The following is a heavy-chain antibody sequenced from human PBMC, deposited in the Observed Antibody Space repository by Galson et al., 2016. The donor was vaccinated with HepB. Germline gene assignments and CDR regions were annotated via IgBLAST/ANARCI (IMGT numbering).Heavy chain of an antibody. Sequence: SLRLSCAASGFTVTNYYMNWVRQAPGKGLEWISVIYTGDNTNYADSGKGRFVISRDKSRNTLYLHLNTLRPEDTAMYFCARGVGLTGPPFFDSWGQGALVTVSS. V-gene: IGHV3-53*01. CDR2: IYTGDNT. D-gene: IGHD1-20*01. CDR3: ARGVGLTGPPFFDS. CDR1: GFTVTNYY. J-gene: IGHJ4*02.